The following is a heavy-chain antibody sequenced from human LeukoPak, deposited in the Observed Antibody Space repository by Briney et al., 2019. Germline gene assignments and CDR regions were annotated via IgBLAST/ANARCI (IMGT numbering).Heavy chain of an antibody. Sequence: TSETLSLTCTVSGGSISSGSYYWSWIRQPAGKGLEWIGRIYTSGSTNYNPSLKSRVTISVDTSKNQFSLKLNSVTAADTAVYYCARGLQVGNTGYYFDYWGQGTLVTVSS. J-gene: IGHJ4*02. CDR3: ARGLQVGNTGYYFDY. CDR1: GGSISSGSYY. CDR2: IYTSGST. D-gene: IGHD1-26*01. V-gene: IGHV4-61*02.